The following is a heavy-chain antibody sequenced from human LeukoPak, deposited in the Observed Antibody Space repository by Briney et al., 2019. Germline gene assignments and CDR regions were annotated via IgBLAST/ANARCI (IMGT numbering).Heavy chain of an antibody. Sequence: SETLSLTCAVSGGSISSSNWWSWVRQPPGKGLEWIGEIYHSGSTYYNPSLKSRVTISVDTSKNQFSLKLSSVTAADTAVYYCARLTAMIYDYWGQGTLVTVSS. CDR1: GGSISSSNW. V-gene: IGHV4-4*02. J-gene: IGHJ4*02. D-gene: IGHD5-18*01. CDR2: IYHSGST. CDR3: ARLTAMIYDY.